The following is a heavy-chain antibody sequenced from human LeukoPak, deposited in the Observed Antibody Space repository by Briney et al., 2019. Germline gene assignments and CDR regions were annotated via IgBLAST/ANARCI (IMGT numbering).Heavy chain of an antibody. CDR1: GFTFSNFW. J-gene: IGHJ4*02. CDR2: IKQDGSEK. Sequence: GGSLRLSCAASGFTFSNFWMSWVRQAPGKGLEWVANIKQDGSEKHYVDSVKGRFTISRDNAKNSLYLQMNSLRTEDTAVYFCARWGNDYSQFDSWGQGTLVAVS. D-gene: IGHD4-11*01. V-gene: IGHV3-7*03. CDR3: ARWGNDYSQFDS.